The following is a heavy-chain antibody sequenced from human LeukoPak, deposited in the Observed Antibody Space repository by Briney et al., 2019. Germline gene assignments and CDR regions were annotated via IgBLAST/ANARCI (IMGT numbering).Heavy chain of an antibody. V-gene: IGHV3-20*04. J-gene: IGHJ3*02. CDR2: INWNGGST. CDR1: GFTFDDYG. CDR3: ARGWSYDSRAFDI. D-gene: IGHD3-22*01. Sequence: AGSLRLSCAASGFTFDDYGMSWVRQAPGKGLEWVSGINWNGGSTGYADSVKGRFTISRDNAKNSVYLQMNSLRAEDTALYYCARGWSYDSRAFDIWGQGTMVTVSS.